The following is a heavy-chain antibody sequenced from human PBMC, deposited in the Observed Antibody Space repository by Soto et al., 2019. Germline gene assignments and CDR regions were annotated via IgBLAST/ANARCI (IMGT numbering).Heavy chain of an antibody. J-gene: IGHJ6*03. CDR1: GGSISSYY. V-gene: IGHV4-59*08. Sequence: SETLSLTCTVSGGSISSYYWSWIRQPPGKGLEWIGYIYYSGSTNYNPSLKSRVTISVDTSKNQFSLKLSSVTATDTAVYYCARQWFGELLMGYYYYYMDVWGKGTTVTVSS. CDR3: ARQWFGELLMGYYYYYMDV. D-gene: IGHD3-10*01. CDR2: IYYSGST.